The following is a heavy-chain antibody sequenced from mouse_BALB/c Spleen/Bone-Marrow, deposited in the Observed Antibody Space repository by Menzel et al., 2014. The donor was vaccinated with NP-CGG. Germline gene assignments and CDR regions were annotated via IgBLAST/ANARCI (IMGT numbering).Heavy chain of an antibody. Sequence: DVMLVESGGGLVQPGGPLKLSCAASGFTFSNYGMSWVRQTPDKRLELVATINSNGGSTYYPDSVKGRFTISRDTAKNTLYLQMSSLKSEKTAMYYCVRGNYGNYVDYFDFWGQGTTLTVSS. CDR1: GFTFSNYG. J-gene: IGHJ2*01. CDR2: INSNGGST. CDR3: VRGNYGNYVDYFDF. D-gene: IGHD2-1*01. V-gene: IGHV5-6-3*01.